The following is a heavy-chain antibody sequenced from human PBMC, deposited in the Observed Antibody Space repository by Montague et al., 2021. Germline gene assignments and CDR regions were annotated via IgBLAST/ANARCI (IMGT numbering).Heavy chain of an antibody. V-gene: IGHV4-59*01. J-gene: IGHJ3*01. CDR3: AREWSGFDF. CDR2: IYSSGNT. D-gene: IGHD1-26*01. CDR1: GDSITTYK. Sequence: SETLSLTCTVSGDSITTYKWNWIRQPPGKGLEWIGYIYSSGNTNYNPSLKSRVTISVDTSRNQFSLEVSSVTAADTAMYYCAREWSGFDFWGHGTMVTVSS.